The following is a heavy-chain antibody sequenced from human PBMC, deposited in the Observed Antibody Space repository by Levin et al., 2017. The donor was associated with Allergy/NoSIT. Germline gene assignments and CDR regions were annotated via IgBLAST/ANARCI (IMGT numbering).Heavy chain of an antibody. CDR2: ISWNSAGI. D-gene: IGHD6-13*01. V-gene: IGHV3-9*01. Sequence: SLKISCAGAEFTFGDYAIHWVRQPPGKGLEWVSGISWNSAGIDYADSVKGRFTISRDNAKNSLYLQMNSLRAEDTALYYCARKRTIAAAGFDVFDIWGQGTMVTVSS. CDR3: ARKRTIAAAGFDVFDI. J-gene: IGHJ3*02. CDR1: EFTFGDYA.